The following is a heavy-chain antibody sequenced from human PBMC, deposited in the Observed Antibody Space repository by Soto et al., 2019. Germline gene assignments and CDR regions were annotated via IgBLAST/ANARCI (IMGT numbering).Heavy chain of an antibody. V-gene: IGHV3-30*18. CDR3: AKDRPSGSRPYYYGMDV. J-gene: IGHJ6*02. CDR2: ISYDGSNK. CDR1: GFTFSSYG. D-gene: IGHD1-26*01. Sequence: PGGSLRLSCAASGFTFSSYGMHWVRQAPGKEMEWVEVISYDGSNKYYADSVKGRFTISRDNSKNTLYLQMNSLRAEDTAVYYCAKDRPSGSRPYYYGMDVWGQGTTVTVSS.